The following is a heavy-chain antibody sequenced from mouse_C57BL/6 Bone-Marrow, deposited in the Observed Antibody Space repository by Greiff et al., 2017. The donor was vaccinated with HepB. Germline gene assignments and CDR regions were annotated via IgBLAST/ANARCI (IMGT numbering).Heavy chain of an antibody. V-gene: IGHV1-81*01. CDR2: IDPRSGNT. CDR3: ARWGSGHFAY. Sequence: VKLQESGAELARPGASVKLSCKASGYTFTSYGISWVKQRTGQGLEWIGEIDPRSGNTYYNEKFKGKATLTADKSSSKAYMELRSLTSEDSAVYFCARWGSGHFAYWGQGTTLTVSS. CDR1: GYTFTSYG. J-gene: IGHJ2*01.